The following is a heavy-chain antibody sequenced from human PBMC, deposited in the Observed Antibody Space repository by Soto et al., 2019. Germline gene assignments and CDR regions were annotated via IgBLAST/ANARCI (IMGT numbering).Heavy chain of an antibody. V-gene: IGHV3-30-3*01. CDR2: ISYDGSNK. J-gene: IGHJ4*02. Sequence: GGSLRLSCAAFGFTFSSYAMHWVRQAPGKGLEWVAVISYDGSNKYYADSVKGRFTISRDNSKNTLYLQMNSLRAEDTAMYYCARGDFWSGLDYWGQGTLVTVSS. CDR3: ARGDFWSGLDY. CDR1: GFTFSSYA. D-gene: IGHD3-3*01.